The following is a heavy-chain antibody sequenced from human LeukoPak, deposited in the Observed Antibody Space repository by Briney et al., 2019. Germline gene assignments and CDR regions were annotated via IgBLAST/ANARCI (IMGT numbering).Heavy chain of an antibody. V-gene: IGHV3-21*01. J-gene: IGHJ4*02. Sequence: GGSLRLSCAASGFTFSSYSMNWVRQAPGKGLEWVSSITSSGRYIYYADSVKGRFTLSRDNAKNTVYLQMNSLSAEDTAVYYCASVFDSWGQGSLVTVSS. CDR3: ASVFDS. CDR2: ITSSGRYI. CDR1: GFTFSSYS.